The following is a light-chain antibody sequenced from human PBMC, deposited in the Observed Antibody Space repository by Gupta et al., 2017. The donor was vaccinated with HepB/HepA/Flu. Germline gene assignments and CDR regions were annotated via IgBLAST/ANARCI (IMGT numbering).Light chain of an antibody. Sequence: DIVMTQTPLSLSVTPGQPDSISCKSCQCLLHSDGKDYLYWYRQKPGQSPQILIYEWASRFSGGKGRFSGSGAGADFTRKSRREEDGDVGGYDRRQCIHLPFGQGTKVEIK. CDR3: RQCIHLP. CDR2: EWA. V-gene: IGKV2-29*01. J-gene: IGKJ1*01. CDR1: QCLLHSDGKDY.